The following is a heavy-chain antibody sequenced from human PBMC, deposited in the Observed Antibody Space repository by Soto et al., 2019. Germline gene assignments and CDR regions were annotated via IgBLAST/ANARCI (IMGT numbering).Heavy chain of an antibody. V-gene: IGHV3-23*01. CDR1: GFTFSNYG. D-gene: IGHD1-20*01. J-gene: IGHJ4*02. CDR2: ISGGSVST. Sequence: GGSLRLSCAASGFTFSNYGMSWVRQAPGKGLEWVSAISGGSVSTYYADSVKGRFTISRDNSKNTLYLQMNTLRAEDTAIYYCAKVITGTKGGSDFWGQRTLVTVSS. CDR3: AKVITGTKGGSDF.